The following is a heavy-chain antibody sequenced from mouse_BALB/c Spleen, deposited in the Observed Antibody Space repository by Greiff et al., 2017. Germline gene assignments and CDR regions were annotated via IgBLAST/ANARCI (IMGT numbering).Heavy chain of an antibody. CDR2: INPSNGRT. V-gene: IGHV1S81*02. D-gene: IGHD2-3*01. Sequence: VQLQQPGAELVRPGASVKLSCKASGYTFTSYWMHWVKQRPGQGLEWIGEINPSNGRTNYNEKFKSKATLTVDKSSSTAYMQLSSLTSEDSAVYYCARGGLLPYYYAMDYWGQGTSVTVSS. J-gene: IGHJ4*01. CDR3: ARGGLLPYYYAMDY. CDR1: GYTFTSYW.